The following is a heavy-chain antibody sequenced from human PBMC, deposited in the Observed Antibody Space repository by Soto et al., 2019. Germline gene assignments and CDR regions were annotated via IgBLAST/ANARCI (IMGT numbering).Heavy chain of an antibody. J-gene: IGHJ6*02. V-gene: IGHV4-34*01. CDR3: ARGGTLWFGELLAPASYYYYGMDV. D-gene: IGHD3-10*01. Sequence: SETLSLTCAVYGVYFSGYYWSWIRQPLGKGLDWIGEINHSGSTNYNPSLKSRVTISVDTSKNQFSLKLSSVTAADTAVYYCARGGTLWFGELLAPASYYYYGMDVWGQGTTVT. CDR2: INHSGST. CDR1: GVYFSGYY.